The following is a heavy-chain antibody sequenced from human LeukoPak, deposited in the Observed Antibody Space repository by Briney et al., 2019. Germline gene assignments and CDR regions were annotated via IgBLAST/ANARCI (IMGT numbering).Heavy chain of an antibody. Sequence: KAGGSLRLSCAASGFTFSSYAMNWVRQAPGKGLEWVSSISSSSSYIYYADSLKGRFTISRDNAKNSLYLQMNSLRADDTAVYYCARAYCSSASCSRRVYYYSLDVWGQGTTVTVSS. D-gene: IGHD2-2*01. CDR1: GFTFSSYA. CDR3: ARAYCSSASCSRRVYYYSLDV. CDR2: ISSSSSYI. V-gene: IGHV3-21*01. J-gene: IGHJ6*02.